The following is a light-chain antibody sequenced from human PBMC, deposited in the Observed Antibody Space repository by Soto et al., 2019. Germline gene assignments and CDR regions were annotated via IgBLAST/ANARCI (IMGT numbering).Light chain of an antibody. J-gene: IGLJ3*02. Sequence: QSVLTQPPSASGSPGQSVTISCTGTSSDVGGYHSVSWYQQHPGKAPKLIIFDVSNRPSGVSNRFSGSKSGNTASLTISGLQAEDEADYYCSSFTDTGTVMFGGGTKLTVL. CDR1: SSDVGGYHS. CDR2: DVS. V-gene: IGLV2-14*03. CDR3: SSFTDTGTVM.